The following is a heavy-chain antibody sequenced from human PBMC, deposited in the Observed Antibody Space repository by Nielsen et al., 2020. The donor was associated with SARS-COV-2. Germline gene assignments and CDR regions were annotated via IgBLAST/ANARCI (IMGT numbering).Heavy chain of an antibody. CDR3: ARVMSGSYYGAFDI. Sequence: GGSLRLSCAASGFTFSSYGMHWVRQAPGKGLEWVAVISYDGSNKYYADSVKGRFTISRDNSKNTLYLQMNSLRAEDTAVYYCARVMSGSYYGAFDIWGQGTMVTVSS. D-gene: IGHD1-26*01. V-gene: IGHV3-30*19. CDR1: GFTFSSYG. J-gene: IGHJ3*02. CDR2: ISYDGSNK.